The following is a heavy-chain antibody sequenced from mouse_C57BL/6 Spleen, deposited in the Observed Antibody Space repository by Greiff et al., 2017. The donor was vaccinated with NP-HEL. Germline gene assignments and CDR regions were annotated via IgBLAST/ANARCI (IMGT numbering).Heavy chain of an antibody. CDR3: ARTARIKY. CDR2: ISYSGST. CDR1: GYSITSGYG. J-gene: IGHJ2*01. D-gene: IGHD1-2*01. Sequence: VQLKESGPGLVKPSQSLSLTCTVTGYSITSGYGWNWIRQFPGNKLGWMGYISYSGSTNYNPSLKSRISITRDTSTNQFFLQLNSVTTEDTATYYCARTARIKYWGQGTTLTGSS. V-gene: IGHV3-2*02.